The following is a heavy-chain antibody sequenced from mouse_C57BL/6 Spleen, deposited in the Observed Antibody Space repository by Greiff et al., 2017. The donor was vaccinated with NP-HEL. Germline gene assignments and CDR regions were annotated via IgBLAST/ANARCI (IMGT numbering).Heavy chain of an antibody. Sequence: VQLQQSGAELVRPGASVKLSCKASGYTFTDYYINWVKQRPGQGLEWIARIYPGGGNTYYNEKFKGKATLTAEKSSSTAYMQLSSLTSEEYAVYFCAKGDDYDWFAYWGQGTLVTVSA. CDR2: IYPGGGNT. J-gene: IGHJ3*01. CDR3: AKGDDYDWFAY. V-gene: IGHV1-76*01. D-gene: IGHD2-4*01. CDR1: GYTFTDYY.